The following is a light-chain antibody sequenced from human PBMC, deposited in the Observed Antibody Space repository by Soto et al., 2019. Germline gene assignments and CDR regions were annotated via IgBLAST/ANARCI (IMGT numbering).Light chain of an antibody. V-gene: IGKV1-5*03. Sequence: DIQMTQSPSTLSASVGDRVAITCRASQSVSGWLAWHQQKPGKVPKLLIYQASTLEDGVPSRFSGSGSGTEFTLTISSLQPDDSATYYCQHYNDYSYTFGPGTNLEIK. J-gene: IGKJ2*01. CDR2: QAS. CDR1: QSVSGW. CDR3: QHYNDYSYT.